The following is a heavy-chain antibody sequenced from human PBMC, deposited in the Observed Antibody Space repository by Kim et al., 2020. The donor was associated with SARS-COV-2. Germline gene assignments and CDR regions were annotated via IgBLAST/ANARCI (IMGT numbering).Heavy chain of an antibody. V-gene: IGHV3-30-3*01. D-gene: IGHD2-15*01. CDR2: NK. J-gene: IGHJ5*02. CDR3: GRDGGNWFDP. Sequence: NKVYADHVKGRLTISRDNSKNQLYLQVNSLRAEDTAVYYWGRDGGNWFDPWGQGTLVTVSS.